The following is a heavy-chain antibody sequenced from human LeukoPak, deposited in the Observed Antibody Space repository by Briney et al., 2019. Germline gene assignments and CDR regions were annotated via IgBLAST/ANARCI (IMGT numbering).Heavy chain of an antibody. CDR3: ARSLGYSSGHGMDV. CDR2: IYSGGST. Sequence: GGSLRLSCAASGFTVGSNYMSWVRQAPGKGLEWVSVIYSGGSTYYADSVKGRFTISRDNSKNSLYLQMNSLRAEDTAVYYCARSLGYSSGHGMDVWGQGTTVTVSS. V-gene: IGHV3-53*01. J-gene: IGHJ6*02. D-gene: IGHD6-19*01. CDR1: GFTVGSNY.